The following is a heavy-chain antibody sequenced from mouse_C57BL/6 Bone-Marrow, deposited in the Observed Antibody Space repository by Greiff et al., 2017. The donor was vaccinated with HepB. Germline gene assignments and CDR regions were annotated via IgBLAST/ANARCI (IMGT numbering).Heavy chain of an antibody. J-gene: IGHJ3*01. V-gene: IGHV5-4*01. D-gene: IGHD2-4*01. Sequence: VQLKESGGGLVKPGGSLKLSCAASGFTFSSYAMSWVRQTPEKRLEWVATISDGGSYTYYPDNVKGRFTISRDNAKNNLYLQMSHLKSEDTAMYYCARDFYDYDWFAYWGQGTLVTVSA. CDR2: ISDGGSYT. CDR3: ARDFYDYDWFAY. CDR1: GFTFSSYA.